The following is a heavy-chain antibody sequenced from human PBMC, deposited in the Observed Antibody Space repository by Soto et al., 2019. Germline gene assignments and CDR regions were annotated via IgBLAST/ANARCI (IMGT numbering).Heavy chain of an antibody. CDR3: TRGITMPDKSNWLRNWFDP. J-gene: IGHJ5*02. V-gene: IGHV1-18*01. CDR1: GYTFTSYG. CDR2: ISAYSGNT. D-gene: IGHD3-10*01. Sequence: QVQLVQSGAEVKKPGASVKVSCKASGYTFTSYGINWVRQAPGQGLEWMGWISAYSGNTNYAQKFQGRVTLTKDTSTSKAYMDMRSLRSNDTAVYYCTRGITMPDKSNWLRNWFDPWGQGTLVTVSS.